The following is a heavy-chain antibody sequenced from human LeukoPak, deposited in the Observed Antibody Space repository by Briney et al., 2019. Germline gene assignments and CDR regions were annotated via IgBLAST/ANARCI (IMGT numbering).Heavy chain of an antibody. D-gene: IGHD6-13*01. CDR1: GFTFSSYA. CDR3: ARGLYSSSLNPFDY. CDR2: ISGSGSNI. Sequence: PGGSLRLSCAASGFTFSSYAMSWVRQAPGKGLEWVSSISGSGSNIYYADSVKGRFTISRDNAKNSLYLEMNTLRAEDTAIYYCARGLYSSSLNPFDYWGQGTLVTVSS. J-gene: IGHJ4*02. V-gene: IGHV3-21*01.